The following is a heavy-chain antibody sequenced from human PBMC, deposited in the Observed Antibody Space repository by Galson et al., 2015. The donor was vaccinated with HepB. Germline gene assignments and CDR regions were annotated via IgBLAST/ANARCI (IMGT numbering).Heavy chain of an antibody. Sequence: SLRLSCAASGFTFTSYSMNWVRQAPGKGLEWVSYISSSSNYIYYADSVKGRFTISRDNAKKSLYLQMNSPRAEDTAVYYCARENDYGDENFDCWGQGTLVTVSS. V-gene: IGHV3-21*01. CDR3: ARENDYGDENFDC. J-gene: IGHJ4*02. CDR2: ISSSSNYI. CDR1: GFTFTSYS. D-gene: IGHD4-17*01.